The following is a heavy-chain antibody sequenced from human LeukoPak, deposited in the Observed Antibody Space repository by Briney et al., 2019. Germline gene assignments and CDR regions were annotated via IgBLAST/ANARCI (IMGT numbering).Heavy chain of an antibody. J-gene: IGHJ5*01. V-gene: IGHV3-7*01. CDR3: ARDGRFGDYGINWFDS. D-gene: IGHD4-17*01. CDR2: IKEDGSEK. CDR1: GFTFSRDW. Sequence: GGSLRLSCAASGFTFSRDWMTWVRQAPGKGLKWVANIKEDGSEKYYADSVKGRFSISRDNAKNLLYLEMNSLRAEDTAIYYCARDGRFGDYGINWFDSWGQGTLLTVSS.